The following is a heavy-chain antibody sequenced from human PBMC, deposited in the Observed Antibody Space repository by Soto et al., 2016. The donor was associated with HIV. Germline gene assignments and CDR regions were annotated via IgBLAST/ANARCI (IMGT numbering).Heavy chain of an antibody. D-gene: IGHD4-17*01. J-gene: IGHJ6*03. CDR1: GGTFSSYA. CDR2: IIPILVIT. CDR3: ARGPYYGDYPDYSYYYMDV. Sequence: QVQLVQSGAAVKKPGSSMKVSCKASGGTFSSYAISWVRQAPGQGLDWMGGIIPILVITKYVQKFQGRVTITADKSTSTVYMELSTLRSDDTAVYYCARGPYYGDYPDYSYYYMDVWGKGTTVTVSS. V-gene: IGHV1-69*04.